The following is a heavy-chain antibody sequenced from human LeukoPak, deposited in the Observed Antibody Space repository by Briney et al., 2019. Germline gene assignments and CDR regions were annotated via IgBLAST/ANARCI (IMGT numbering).Heavy chain of an antibody. CDR2: IGTAGDT. CDR3: ARADSRGAFDY. D-gene: IGHD4-11*01. V-gene: IGHV3-13*01. J-gene: IGHJ4*02. CDR1: GFTFSSYD. Sequence: PGGSLRLSCAASGFTFSSYDMHWVRQATGKGLEWVSAIGTAGDTYYPGSVKGRFTISRENAKNSLYLQMNSLRAGDTAVYHCARADSRGAFDYWGQGTLVTVSS.